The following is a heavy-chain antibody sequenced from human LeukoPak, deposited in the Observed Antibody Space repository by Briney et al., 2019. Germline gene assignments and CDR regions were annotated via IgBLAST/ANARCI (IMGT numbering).Heavy chain of an antibody. CDR2: ISGSGGST. J-gene: IGHJ6*02. CDR1: GFTFSSYA. D-gene: IGHD3-3*01. Sequence: PGGSLRLSCAASGFTFSSYAMSWVRQAPGKGLEWVSAISGSGGSTYYADSVKGRFTISRDNSKNTLYLQMNSLRAEDTAVSYCAKGTYYDFWSGYYEEGSGNYYYYYGMDVWGQGTTVTVSS. V-gene: IGHV3-23*01. CDR3: AKGTYYDFWSGYYEEGSGNYYYYYGMDV.